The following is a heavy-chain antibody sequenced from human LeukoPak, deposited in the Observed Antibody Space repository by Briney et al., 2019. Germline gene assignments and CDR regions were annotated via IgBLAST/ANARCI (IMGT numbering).Heavy chain of an antibody. Sequence: GGSLRLSCAASGFTFSSYAMHWVRQAPGKGLEWVAVISYDGSNKYYADSVKGRFTISRDNSKNTLYLQMNSLRAEDTAVYYCASPLWSGDDYWGQGTLVTVSS. CDR1: GFTFSSYA. CDR2: ISYDGSNK. CDR3: ASPLWSGDDY. J-gene: IGHJ4*02. D-gene: IGHD3-3*01. V-gene: IGHV3-30-3*01.